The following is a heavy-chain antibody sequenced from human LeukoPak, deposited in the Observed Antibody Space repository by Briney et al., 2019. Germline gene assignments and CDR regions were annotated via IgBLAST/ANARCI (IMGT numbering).Heavy chain of an antibody. D-gene: IGHD5-24*01. Sequence: KPSETLSLTCAVYGGSFNGYYWSWLRQPPGKGLEWISEINHSGSTNYNPSLKSRVTISVATSKHQFSLKLSSVTAADTAVYYCARGRFLFGMATIPDDYWGQGTLVTVSS. CDR2: INHSGST. V-gene: IGHV4-34*01. J-gene: IGHJ4*02. CDR1: GGSFNGYY. CDR3: ARGRFLFGMATIPDDY.